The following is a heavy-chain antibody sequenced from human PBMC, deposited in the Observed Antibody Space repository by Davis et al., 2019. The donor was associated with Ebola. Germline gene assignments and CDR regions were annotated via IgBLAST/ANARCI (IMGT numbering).Heavy chain of an antibody. D-gene: IGHD2-21*02. J-gene: IGHJ4*02. Sequence: GESLKISCAASGFTFSSYSMNWVRQAPGKGLEWVSSISSSSGYIYYADSVKGRFTISRDNAKNSLYLQMNSLRAEDTAVYYCARGINVVTAMRFDYWGQGTLVTVSS. CDR2: ISSSSGYI. CDR3: ARGINVVTAMRFDY. V-gene: IGHV3-21*01. CDR1: GFTFSSYS.